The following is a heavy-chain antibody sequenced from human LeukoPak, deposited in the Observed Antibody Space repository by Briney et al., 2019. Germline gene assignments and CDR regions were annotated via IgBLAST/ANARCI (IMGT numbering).Heavy chain of an antibody. CDR3: AKGGPYGSSLQFWFDP. D-gene: IGHD2-15*01. Sequence: KAGGSLRLSCAASGFTFSSYSMNWVRQAPGKGLEWVSSISSSSSYIYYADSVKGRFTISRDNAKNSLYLQMNSLRAEDTAVYYCAKGGPYGSSLQFWFDPWGQGTLVTVSS. CDR1: GFTFSSYS. CDR2: ISSSSSYI. V-gene: IGHV3-21*04. J-gene: IGHJ5*02.